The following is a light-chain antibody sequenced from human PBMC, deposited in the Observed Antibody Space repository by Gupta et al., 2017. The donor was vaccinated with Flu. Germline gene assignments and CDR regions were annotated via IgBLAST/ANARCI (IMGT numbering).Light chain of an antibody. CDR3: QQYDNLLTFT. J-gene: IGKJ3*01. Sequence: DIQMTQSASSLYASVGDRVTITCQASQDISNYLNWYQQKPGKAPKLLIYDASNLETGVPSRFSGSGSGTDFTFTISSLQPEDIATYYCQQYDNLLTFTFGPGTKVDIK. V-gene: IGKV1-33*01. CDR2: DAS. CDR1: QDISNY.